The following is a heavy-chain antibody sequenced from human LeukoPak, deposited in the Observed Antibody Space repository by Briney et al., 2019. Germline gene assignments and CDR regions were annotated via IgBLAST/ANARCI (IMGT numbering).Heavy chain of an antibody. CDR2: MNPKSGDT. CDR1: GYTFTGYY. Sequence: ASVKVSCKASGYTFTGYYMHWVRQAPGQGLEWMGWMNPKSGDTGYAQKFQDRVAMTRDTSINTVYMELSSLTSEDTAVYYCVRDLYGSGSSGFDPWGQGILVTVSS. CDR3: VRDLYGSGSSGFDP. D-gene: IGHD3-10*01. V-gene: IGHV1-2*02. J-gene: IGHJ5*02.